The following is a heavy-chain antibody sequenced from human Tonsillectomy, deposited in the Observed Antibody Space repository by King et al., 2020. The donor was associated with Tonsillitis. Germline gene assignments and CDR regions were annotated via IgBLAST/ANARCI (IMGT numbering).Heavy chain of an antibody. CDR1: GGSISSYY. Sequence: QLQESGPGLVKPSETLSLTCTVSGGSISSYYWSWIRQPPGKGLEWIGYIYYSGSTNYNPSLKSRVTISVDTSKNQFSLKLSSVTAADTAVYYCARDRSITTKVYYYYYGMDVWGQGTTVTVSS. CDR3: ARDRSITTKVYYYYYGMDV. CDR2: IYYSGST. J-gene: IGHJ6*02. V-gene: IGHV4-59*01. D-gene: IGHD5-12*01.